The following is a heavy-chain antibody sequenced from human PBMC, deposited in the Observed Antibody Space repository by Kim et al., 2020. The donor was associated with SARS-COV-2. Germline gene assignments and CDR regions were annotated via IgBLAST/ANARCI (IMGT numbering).Heavy chain of an antibody. J-gene: IGHJ4*02. CDR2: ISGSSSII. V-gene: IGHV3-48*04. CDR1: GFSFSTYS. CDR3: ARGYGSGNYYY. Sequence: GGSLRLSCAASGFSFSTYSMNWVRQAPGKGLEWVSSISGSSSIIYQADSVKGRFTISRDNAKKSLYLQMNSLRAEDTAVYYCARGYGSGNYYYWGQGTLVTVSS. D-gene: IGHD3-10*01.